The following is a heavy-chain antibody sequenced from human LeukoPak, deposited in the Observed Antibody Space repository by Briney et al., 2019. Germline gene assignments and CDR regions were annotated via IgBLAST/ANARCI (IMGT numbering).Heavy chain of an antibody. J-gene: IGHJ4*02. CDR1: GFIFSSYT. Sequence: GGSLRLSCAASGFIFSSYTMNWVRQAPGKGLEWVSSISRSSSYIYYADSMKGRFTISRDNAKNSLDLQMHSLRAEDTAVYYCARGSTVVRGVSPAGDYWGQGTLVTVSS. CDR3: ARGSTVVRGVSPAGDY. CDR2: ISRSSSYI. V-gene: IGHV3-21*01. D-gene: IGHD3-10*01.